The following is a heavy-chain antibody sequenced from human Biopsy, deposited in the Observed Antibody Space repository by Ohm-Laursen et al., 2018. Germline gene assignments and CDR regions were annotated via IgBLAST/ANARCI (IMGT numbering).Heavy chain of an antibody. J-gene: IGHJ6*02. Sequence: TQTLTLTYSFSGFSLSARGMCVSWIRQAPGKALEWLARVDWVDYKDYSASLQTKLSISKDTSNDQVVLTVNNVDPADTATYYCARTPILIVSAGLVYRHRRHLQGMDVWGQGIAVTVS. CDR2: VDWVDYK. CDR3: ARTPILIVSAGLVYRHRRHLQGMDV. D-gene: IGHD6-13*01. V-gene: IGHV2-70*11. CDR1: GFSLSARGMC.